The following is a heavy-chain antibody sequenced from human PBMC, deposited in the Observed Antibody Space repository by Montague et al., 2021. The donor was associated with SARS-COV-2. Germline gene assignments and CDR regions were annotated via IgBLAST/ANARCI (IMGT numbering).Heavy chain of an antibody. V-gene: IGHV4-59*12. CDR3: ARAKFHWSGGCFGCDY. Sequence: SETLSLTCTVSGGSMSNYYWSWIRQPAGKGLEWIGYINYSGSTNYNPSLKSRITLSVDTSKNQFSLKLRSVTAADTAIYYCARAKFHWSGGCFGCDYWGRGTLVTVSS. CDR2: INYSGST. D-gene: IGHD2-15*01. J-gene: IGHJ4*02. CDR1: GGSMSNYY.